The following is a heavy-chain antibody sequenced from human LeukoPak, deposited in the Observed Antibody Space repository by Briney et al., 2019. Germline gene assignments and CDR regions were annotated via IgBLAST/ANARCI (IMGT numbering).Heavy chain of an antibody. D-gene: IGHD4-17*01. CDR2: ISSDSSYI. V-gene: IGHV3-21*01. Sequence: GGSLRLSCAASGFNFNTYTMNWVRQAPGKGLEWVSSISSDSSYIYYADAVHGRFTVSRDNAKYSLYLQMNSLRAEDTAVYYCVRGSHGAYDYWGQGSLVTVSS. J-gene: IGHJ4*02. CDR1: GFNFNTYT. CDR3: VRGSHGAYDY.